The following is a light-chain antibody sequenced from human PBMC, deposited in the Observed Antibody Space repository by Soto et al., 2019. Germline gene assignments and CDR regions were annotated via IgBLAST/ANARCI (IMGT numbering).Light chain of an antibody. CDR3: QQYGSSPRT. J-gene: IGKJ1*01. V-gene: IGKV3-20*01. CDR1: QSVTRSY. CDR2: GVT. Sequence: EIVLTQAAGTLSLSPGERATLSCRASQSVTRSYLAWYQQKPGQAPRLLIYGVTSRATGTPDRFSGSGSGTDFTLTISRLEPEDFAVYYCQQYGSSPRTFGQGTKVEIK.